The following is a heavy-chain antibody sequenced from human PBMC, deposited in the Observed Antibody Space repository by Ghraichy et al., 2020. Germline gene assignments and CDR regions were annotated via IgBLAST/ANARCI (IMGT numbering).Heavy chain of an antibody. CDR3: AKSPFTYYDFWSGSGYYYGMDV. CDR2: ISWDGGST. J-gene: IGHJ6*02. V-gene: IGHV3-43*01. CDR1: GFTFDDYT. Sequence: GGSLRLSCAASGFTFDDYTMHWVRQAPGKGLEWVSLISWDGGSTYYADSVKGRFTISRDNSKNSLYLQMNSLRTEDTALYYCAKSPFTYYDFWSGSGYYYGMDVWGQGTTVTVSS. D-gene: IGHD3-3*01.